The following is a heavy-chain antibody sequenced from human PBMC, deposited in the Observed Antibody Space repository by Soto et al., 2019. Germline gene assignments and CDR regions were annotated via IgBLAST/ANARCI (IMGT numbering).Heavy chain of an antibody. CDR2: ISGGGGTT. J-gene: IGHJ1*01. CDR3: AKDQAAGGTISRYFQD. V-gene: IGHV3-23*01. CDR1: GFTFSSYG. Sequence: EVQLLESGGGLVQPEGSLRLSCEASGFTFSSYGMSWVRQAPGKGLEWVSGISGGGGTTYYADSVKGRFTISRDNSKNTRFLQVNSLGAEDTAVYYCAKDQAAGGTISRYFQDWGQGTLVTVSS. D-gene: IGHD6-13*01.